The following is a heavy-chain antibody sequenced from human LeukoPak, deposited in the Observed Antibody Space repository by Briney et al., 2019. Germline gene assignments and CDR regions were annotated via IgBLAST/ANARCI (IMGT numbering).Heavy chain of an antibody. D-gene: IGHD6-13*01. CDR2: INPNSGGT. CDR1: GYTFSSYG. CDR3: ARGSSGDY. J-gene: IGHJ4*02. Sequence: ASVKVSCKASGYTFSSYGISWVRQAPGQGLEWMGWINPNSGGTNYAQKFQGRVTMTRDTSISTAYVELSRLRSDDTAVYYCARGSSGDYWGQGTLVTVSS. V-gene: IGHV1-2*02.